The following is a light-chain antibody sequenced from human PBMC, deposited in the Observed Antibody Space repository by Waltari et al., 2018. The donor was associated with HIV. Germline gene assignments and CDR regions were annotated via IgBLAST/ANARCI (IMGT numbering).Light chain of an antibody. Sequence: SYVLTQPPSVSVAPGQTARITCGGNNIGSNTVHWYQQSPGQAPVLVVHADSDRPSGIPERFSGSNSGNTATLTISRVEAGGEADYYCQVWDSRSDHPVLGGGTRLTVL. CDR3: QVWDSRSDHPV. CDR1: NIGSNT. V-gene: IGLV3-21*02. J-gene: IGLJ3*02. CDR2: ADS.